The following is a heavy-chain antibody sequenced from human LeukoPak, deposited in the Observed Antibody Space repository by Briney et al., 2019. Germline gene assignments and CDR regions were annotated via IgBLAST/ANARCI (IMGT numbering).Heavy chain of an antibody. CDR2: ISTSTGDT. J-gene: IGHJ4*02. CDR3: ARTAARRFDY. D-gene: IGHD6-6*01. Sequence: ASVKVSCKPSGYIFTTYNLHWVRQAPGQGLEWMGWISTSTGDTDYARNLRGRVTMSTDASTGTAYMELSSLRSDDTAVYYCARTAARRFDYWGQGTLVTVSS. CDR1: GYIFTTYN. V-gene: IGHV1-18*04.